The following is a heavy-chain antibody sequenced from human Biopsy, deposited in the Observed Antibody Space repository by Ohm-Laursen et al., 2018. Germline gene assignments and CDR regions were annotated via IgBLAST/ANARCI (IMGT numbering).Heavy chain of an antibody. CDR1: GGIFSRYV. V-gene: IGHV1-69*04. J-gene: IGHJ6*02. CDR3: AREYPEGDV. Sequence: SSVKVSCKASGGIFSRYVMSWVRQAPRQGLEWMGRIIPLLGITNYAERFQGRVTISVDRSTSTAYMELSSLKSEDTAVYYCAREYPEGDVWGQGTSVTVSS. D-gene: IGHD2-2*02. CDR2: IIPLLGIT.